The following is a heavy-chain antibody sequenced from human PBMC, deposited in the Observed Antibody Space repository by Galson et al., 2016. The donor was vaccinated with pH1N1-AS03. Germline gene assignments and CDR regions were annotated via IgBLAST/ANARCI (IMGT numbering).Heavy chain of an antibody. CDR1: GGSISSYY. V-gene: IGHV4-59*01. J-gene: IGHJ4*02. Sequence: ETLSLTCPVSGGSISSYYWSWIRQPPGKRLEWIGYIFYNGTTNYNPSLKSRVTISVDTSKNQFSLKLTSVTAADTAVYFCTRGGTYSSSSPAYFGYWGQGMLVTVSS. D-gene: IGHD6-6*01. CDR3: TRGGTYSSSSPAYFGY. CDR2: IFYNGTT.